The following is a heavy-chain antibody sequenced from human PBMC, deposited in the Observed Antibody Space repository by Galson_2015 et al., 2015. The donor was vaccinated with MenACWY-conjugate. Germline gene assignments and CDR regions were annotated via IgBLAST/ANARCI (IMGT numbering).Heavy chain of an antibody. CDR1: GFTFSSYS. V-gene: IGHV3-48*04. J-gene: IGHJ4*02. Sequence: SLRLCCAASGFTFSSYSMNWVRQARGKGLEWVSYISSSSSTIYYADSVKGRFTISRDNAKNSLYLQMNSLRAEDTAVYYCARDLGYSGGYWGQGTLVTVSS. D-gene: IGHD5-18*01. CDR3: ARDLGYSGGY. CDR2: ISSSSSTI.